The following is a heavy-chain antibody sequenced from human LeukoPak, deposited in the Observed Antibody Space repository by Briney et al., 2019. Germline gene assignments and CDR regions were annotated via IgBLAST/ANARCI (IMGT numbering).Heavy chain of an antibody. CDR3: ARYDGSTSFDY. CDR2: KKQDESEK. Sequence: GGSLRLSCAASGFTFSSYWMSWVRQAPGKGLEWVANKKQDESEKYYVDSVKGRFTISRDNAKNSLYLQMNSLGAEDTAVYYCARYDGSTSFDYWGQGTLVTVSS. D-gene: IGHD3-3*01. CDR1: GFTFSSYW. J-gene: IGHJ4*02. V-gene: IGHV3-7*01.